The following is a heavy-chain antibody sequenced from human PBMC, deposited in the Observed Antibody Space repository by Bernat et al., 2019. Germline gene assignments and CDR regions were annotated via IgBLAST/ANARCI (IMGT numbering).Heavy chain of an antibody. CDR3: ARSLGGPYQFDH. Sequence: EVQVVESGGNLVQPGGSLRLSCAASGFTFSTYWMSWVRQAPGKGLECVAITKYDESAKYYVDSVKGRFTISRDNARSLLFLQMNSLRAEDKAVYYCARSLGGPYQFDHWGQGTLVTVSS. V-gene: IGHV3-7*04. D-gene: IGHD2-2*01. CDR1: GFTFSTYW. J-gene: IGHJ4*02. CDR2: TKYDESAK.